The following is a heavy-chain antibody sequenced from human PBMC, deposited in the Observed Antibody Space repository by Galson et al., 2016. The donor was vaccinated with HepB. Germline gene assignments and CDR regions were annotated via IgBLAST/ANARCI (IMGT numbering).Heavy chain of an antibody. V-gene: IGHV3-30-3*01. J-gene: IGHJ4*02. CDR2: ISYDGIHK. CDR3: ARTLSEFWGGYAPTAY. Sequence: SLRLSCAASGFTFSNYAMHWVRQAPGKGLDWVTLISYDGIHKYYTNSVKGRFTISRDNSQNTLYLQMNSLRAEDTAVYYCARTLSEFWGGYAPTAYWGQGTLVTVSS. D-gene: IGHD3-3*01. CDR1: GFTFSNYA.